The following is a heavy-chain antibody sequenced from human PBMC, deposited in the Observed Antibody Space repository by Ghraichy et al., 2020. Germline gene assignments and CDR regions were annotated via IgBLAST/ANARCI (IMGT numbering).Heavy chain of an antibody. J-gene: IGHJ4*02. D-gene: IGHD3-22*01. Sequence: SVKVSCKASGGTFSSYAISWVRQAPGQGLEWMGRIIPILGIANYAQKFQGRVTITADKSTSTAYMELSSLRSEDTAVYYCAREVGYYYDSSGSPIDYWGQGTLVTVSS. V-gene: IGHV1-69*04. CDR2: IIPILGIA. CDR3: AREVGYYYDSSGSPIDY. CDR1: GGTFSSYA.